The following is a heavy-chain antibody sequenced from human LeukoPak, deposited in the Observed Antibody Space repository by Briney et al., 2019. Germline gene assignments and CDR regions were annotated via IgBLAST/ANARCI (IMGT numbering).Heavy chain of an antibody. J-gene: IGHJ6*03. CDR2: IKSKTDGGTT. D-gene: IGHD2-8*02. Sequence: PGGSLRLSCAASGFTFSNAWMSWVRQAPGKGREWVGRIKSKTDGGTTDYAAPVKGRFTISRDNSKNTLYLQMSSLRAEDTAVYYCAKRYCTGITCNINYYYYMDVWGKGTTVTVSS. CDR3: AKRYCTGITCNINYYYYMDV. V-gene: IGHV3-15*01. CDR1: GFTFSNAW.